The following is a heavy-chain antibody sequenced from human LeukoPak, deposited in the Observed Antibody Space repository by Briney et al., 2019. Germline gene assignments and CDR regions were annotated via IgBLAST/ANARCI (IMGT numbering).Heavy chain of an antibody. J-gene: IGHJ3*02. Sequence: SETLSLTCTVSGGSISSGSYYWSWIRQPAGKGLEWIGRIYTSGSTNYNPSLKSRVTISVDTSKNQFSLKLSSVTAADTAVYYCARRGQGSSTRPRNDAFDIWGQGTMVTVSS. CDR3: ARRGQGSSTRPRNDAFDI. D-gene: IGHD2-2*01. CDR2: IYTSGST. CDR1: GGSISSGSYY. V-gene: IGHV4-61*02.